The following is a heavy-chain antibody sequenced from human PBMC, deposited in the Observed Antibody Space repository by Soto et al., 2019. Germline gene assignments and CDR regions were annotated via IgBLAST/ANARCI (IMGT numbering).Heavy chain of an antibody. CDR3: ARIAGLRYFDWLHNSSAFDI. V-gene: IGHV4-30-2*01. J-gene: IGHJ3*02. CDR1: GSSISRANYS. D-gene: IGHD3-9*01. Sequence: TLSLICAVSGSSISRANYSWRLIRQPPAKGLEWIGYIYHRGSTYYNPSLKGRVTISVDKSKNQFSLKLSSVTAADTAVYYCARIAGLRYFDWLHNSSAFDIWGQGTTVT. CDR2: IYHRGST.